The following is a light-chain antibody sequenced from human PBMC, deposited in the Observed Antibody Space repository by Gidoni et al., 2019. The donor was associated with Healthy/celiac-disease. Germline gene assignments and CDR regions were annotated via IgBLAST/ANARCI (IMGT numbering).Light chain of an antibody. CDR2: GAS. V-gene: IGKV3-15*01. J-gene: IGKJ1*01. CDR3: QQYNNWPPT. CDR1: QSVSSN. Sequence: EIVMTQSPATLSVSPGERANLSCRASQSVSSNLAWYQQKPGQAPRLLLYGASTRATGIPARGSGSGSGTEFTLTISSLQSEDFAVYYCQQYNNWPPTFGQGTKVEIK.